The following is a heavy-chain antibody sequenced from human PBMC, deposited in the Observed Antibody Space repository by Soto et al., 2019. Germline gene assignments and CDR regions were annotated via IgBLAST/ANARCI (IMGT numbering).Heavy chain of an antibody. J-gene: IGHJ6*02. CDR1: GGSISSGCYY. Sequence: SETLSLTCTVSGGSISSGCYYWSWIRQHPGKGLEWIGYIYYSGSTYYNPSLKSRVTISVDTSKNQFSLKLSSVTAADTAVYYCARGSSSRPPLLMDVWGQGTTVTVSS. CDR2: IYYSGST. V-gene: IGHV4-31*03. CDR3: ARGSSSRPPLLMDV. D-gene: IGHD2-2*01.